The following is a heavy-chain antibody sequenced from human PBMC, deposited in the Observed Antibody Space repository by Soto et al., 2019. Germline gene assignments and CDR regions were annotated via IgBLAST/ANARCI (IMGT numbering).Heavy chain of an antibody. CDR3: AKDRVGATNYYYGMDV. CDR1: GFTFSSYG. Sequence: VGSQRLSCAASGFTFSSYGMHWVRQAPGKGLEWVAVISYDGSNKYYADSVKGRFTISRDNSKNTLYLQMNSLRAEDTAVYYCAKDRVGATNYYYGMDVWGQGTTVTVSS. CDR2: ISYDGSNK. J-gene: IGHJ6*02. V-gene: IGHV3-30*18. D-gene: IGHD1-26*01.